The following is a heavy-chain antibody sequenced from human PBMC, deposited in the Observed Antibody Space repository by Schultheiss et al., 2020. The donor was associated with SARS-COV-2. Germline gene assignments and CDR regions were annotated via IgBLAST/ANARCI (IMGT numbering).Heavy chain of an antibody. CDR3: AREKGYCSGGSCWGNFDY. CDR1: GFTFDSYP. D-gene: IGHD2-15*01. CDR2: ISYDGSYT. Sequence: GGSLRLSCEGSGFTFDSYPMHWARQPPGKGLEWVALISYDGSYTYYADSVKGRFTISRDNSKNTLYLQMNSLRAEDTALYFCAREKGYCSGGSCWGNFDYWGQGTLVTVSS. V-gene: IGHV3-30*07. J-gene: IGHJ4*02.